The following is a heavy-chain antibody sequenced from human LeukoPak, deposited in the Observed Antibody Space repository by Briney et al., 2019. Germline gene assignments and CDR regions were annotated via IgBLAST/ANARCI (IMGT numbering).Heavy chain of an antibody. Sequence: GGSLRLSYAASGFTFDNYAMNWVLQVPGKGLEWISLISWNSGTIGYADSVKGRFTISRDNANNFLYLQMNSLRAEDTALYYCARAYKDRSLAGKKEFFQHWGQGTLVTVSS. CDR3: ARAYKDRSLAGKKEFFQH. J-gene: IGHJ1*01. V-gene: IGHV3-9*01. CDR2: ISWNSGTI. CDR1: GFTFDNYA. D-gene: IGHD6-19*01.